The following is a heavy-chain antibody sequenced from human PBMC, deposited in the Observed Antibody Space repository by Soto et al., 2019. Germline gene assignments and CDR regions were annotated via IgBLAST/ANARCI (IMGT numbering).Heavy chain of an antibody. Sequence: QVQLVQSGAEVKKPGSSVKVSCKASGGTFGSYAISWVRQAPGQGLEWMGGIIPIRGTANYAQKFQGRVTIGADESTSTAYVERSSLRSEDTAVYYCARSQGSSTGLKIYYYYYYGMDVCGQGTTVTVSS. CDR1: GGTFGSYA. D-gene: IGHD2-2*01. V-gene: IGHV1-69*01. J-gene: IGHJ6*02. CDR3: ARSQGSSTGLKIYYYYYYGMDV. CDR2: IIPIRGTA.